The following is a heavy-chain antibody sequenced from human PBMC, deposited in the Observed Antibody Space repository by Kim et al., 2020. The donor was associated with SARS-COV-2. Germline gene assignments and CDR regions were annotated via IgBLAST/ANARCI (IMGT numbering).Heavy chain of an antibody. Sequence: GGSLRLSCAASGFTFSSYGMHWVRQAPGKGLEWVAVISYDGSNKYYADSVKGRFTISRDNSKNTLYLQMNSLRAEDTAVYYCAKDFYSGSYPYYYYGMDVWGQGTTVTVSS. J-gene: IGHJ6*02. CDR2: ISYDGSNK. CDR3: AKDFYSGSYPYYYYGMDV. D-gene: IGHD1-26*01. CDR1: GFTFSSYG. V-gene: IGHV3-30*18.